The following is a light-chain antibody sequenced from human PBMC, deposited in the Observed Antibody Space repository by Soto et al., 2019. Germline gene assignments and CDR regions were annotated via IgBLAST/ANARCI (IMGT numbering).Light chain of an antibody. Sequence: QSALTQPASVSGSPGQSITISCTGTGSDIGTYNLVSWYQQHPGKAPKLIIYEVTNRPSGVSDRFSGSKSGNTASLTISGLQAEDEADYYCSSYTIYSTLLLFGGGTKLTVL. CDR3: SSYTIYSTLLL. J-gene: IGLJ2*01. CDR1: GSDIGTYNL. CDR2: EVT. V-gene: IGLV2-14*02.